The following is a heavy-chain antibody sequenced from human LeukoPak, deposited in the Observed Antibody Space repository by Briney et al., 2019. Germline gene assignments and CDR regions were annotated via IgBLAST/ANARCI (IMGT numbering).Heavy chain of an antibody. D-gene: IGHD2-2*01. CDR1: GGSITSSSSY. V-gene: IGHV4-39*01. Sequence: SETLSLTCTVSGGSITSSSSYWGWIRQPPGKGLEWIGSIYYSGSTYYNPSLKSRVTLAVDTSKNQFSLKLSSVTAADTAVYFCARPVGYCSRANCYEYFDYWGQGTLLTVSS. CDR3: ARPVGYCSRANCYEYFDY. J-gene: IGHJ4*02. CDR2: IYYSGST.